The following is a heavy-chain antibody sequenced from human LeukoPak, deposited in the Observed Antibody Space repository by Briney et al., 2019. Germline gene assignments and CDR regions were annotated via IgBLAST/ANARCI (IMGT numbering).Heavy chain of an antibody. CDR3: TRGGASRPDY. D-gene: IGHD2-2*01. Sequence: GGSLRLSCAVSGFTFSSYSMNWVRQAPGKGREWVAFIVSGSGNSISYAESVKGRFTISRDNAKNSLYLQMDSLRVEDTAVYYCTRGGASRPDYWGQGTLVTVSS. CDR2: IVSGSGNSI. CDR1: GFTFSSYS. J-gene: IGHJ4*02. V-gene: IGHV3-48*03.